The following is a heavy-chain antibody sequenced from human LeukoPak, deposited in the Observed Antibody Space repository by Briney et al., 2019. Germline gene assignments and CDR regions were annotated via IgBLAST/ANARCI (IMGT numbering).Heavy chain of an antibody. CDR3: ARILLDWLEYYFDY. J-gene: IGHJ4*02. D-gene: IGHD3-9*01. CDR2: INTNTGNP. V-gene: IGHV7-4-1*02. CDR1: GYTFTSYG. Sequence: ASVKVSCKASGYTFTSYGISWVRQAPGQGLEWMGWINTNTGNPTYAQGFTGRFVFSLDTSVNTAYLQISSLKAEDTAVYYCARILLDWLEYYFDYWGQGTLVTVSS.